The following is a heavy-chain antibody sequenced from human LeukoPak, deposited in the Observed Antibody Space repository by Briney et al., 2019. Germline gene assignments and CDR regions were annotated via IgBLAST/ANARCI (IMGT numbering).Heavy chain of an antibody. J-gene: IGHJ4*02. CDR2: ILYDGSHE. Sequence: GGSLSLSCAASGFTFSTYSMHWVRQAPGKGLERVANILYDGSHEFYADSVKGRFTISRDNSKNTLYLQINSLRTEDTAVYFCAKEGRWLDSWGQGTLVTVSS. D-gene: IGHD4-23*01. CDR1: GFTFSTYS. CDR3: AKEGRWLDS. V-gene: IGHV3-30*04.